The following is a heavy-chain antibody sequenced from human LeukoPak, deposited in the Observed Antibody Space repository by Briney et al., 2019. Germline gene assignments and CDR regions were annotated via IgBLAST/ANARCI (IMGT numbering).Heavy chain of an antibody. D-gene: IGHD1-26*01. CDR3: ARHEYSGSYYGLSWFDP. J-gene: IGHJ5*02. Sequence: PLETLSLTCTVSGGSISSSGYYWGWIRQPPGKGLEWIASIYYSGSTYYNPSHKSRVTISVDTSKNQLSLKLSSLTAADTAVYYCARHEYSGSYYGLSWFDPWGQGTLVTVSS. CDR2: IYYSGST. CDR1: GGSISSSGYY. V-gene: IGHV4-39*01.